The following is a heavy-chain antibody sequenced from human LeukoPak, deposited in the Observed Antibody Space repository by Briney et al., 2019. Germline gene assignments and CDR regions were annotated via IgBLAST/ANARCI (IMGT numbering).Heavy chain of an antibody. D-gene: IGHD2-8*01. CDR3: ARLDGLPTVHGMDV. CDR2: INHSGST. Sequence: PSETLSLTCAVYGGSFSGYYWSWIRQPPGKGLEWIGEINHSGSTNYNPSLKSRVTISVDTSKNQFSLKLSSVTAADTAVYYCARLDGLPTVHGMDVWGQGTTVTVSS. V-gene: IGHV4-34*01. CDR1: GGSFSGYY. J-gene: IGHJ6*02.